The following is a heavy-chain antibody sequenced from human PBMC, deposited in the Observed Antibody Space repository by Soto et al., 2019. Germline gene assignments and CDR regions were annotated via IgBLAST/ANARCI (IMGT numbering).Heavy chain of an antibody. CDR2: ISAYNGDK. J-gene: IGHJ6*02. V-gene: IGHV1-18*01. Sequence: ASVKVSCKASGYTFINYGVSWVRQAPGQGLEWMGWISAYNGDKKYAQNVQGRVTLTTDTSTSTAYMEMRTLRSDDTAAYYCAREGTHIPAVAEVWGQGTTVSVS. CDR3: AREGTHIPAVAEV. D-gene: IGHD2-21*01. CDR1: GYTFINYG.